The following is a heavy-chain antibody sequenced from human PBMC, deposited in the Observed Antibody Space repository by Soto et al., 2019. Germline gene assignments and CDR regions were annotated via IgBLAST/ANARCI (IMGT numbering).Heavy chain of an antibody. CDR3: ATRETAAGYYYSGMDV. J-gene: IGHJ6*02. CDR1: GGTFSSYA. CDR2: IIPIFGTA. V-gene: IGHV1-69*13. D-gene: IGHD6-13*01. Sequence: GASVKVSCKASGGTFSSYAISWVRQAPGQGLEWMGGIIPIFGTANYAQKFQGRVTITADESTSTAYMELSSLRSEGTAVYYCATRETAAGYYYSGMDVWGQGTTVTVSS.